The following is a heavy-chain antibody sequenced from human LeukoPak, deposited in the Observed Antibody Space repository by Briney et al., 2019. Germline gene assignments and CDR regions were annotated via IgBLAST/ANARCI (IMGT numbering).Heavy chain of an antibody. CDR1: GFNIASYY. D-gene: IGHD3-22*01. CDR2: ITPSGGST. Sequence: ASVKGSCKASGFNIASYYMHWVRQATGQGHDWMGIITPSGGSTSYAQKFQGRVTMTRDMSTSTVYMELSSLRSEDTAVYYCARDLRDSSGYLYDYWGQGALVTVSS. J-gene: IGHJ4*02. V-gene: IGHV1-46*01. CDR3: ARDLRDSSGYLYDY.